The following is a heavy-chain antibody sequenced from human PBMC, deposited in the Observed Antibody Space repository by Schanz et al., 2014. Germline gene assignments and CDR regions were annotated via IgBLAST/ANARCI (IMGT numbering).Heavy chain of an antibody. Sequence: QVQLQESGPGLVKPSGTLSLTCAVSGGSISSSNWWSWVRQPPGKGLEWIGEIYHSGSTNYKPSRRSRAPISADKSKNQFSLKLRSVTAADTAVYYCARRSVSPSGNSYGYVVAWFDPWGQGTLVTVSS. V-gene: IGHV4-4*02. CDR1: GGSISSSNW. D-gene: IGHD5-18*01. CDR3: ARRSVSPSGNSYGYVVAWFDP. J-gene: IGHJ5*02. CDR2: IYHSGST.